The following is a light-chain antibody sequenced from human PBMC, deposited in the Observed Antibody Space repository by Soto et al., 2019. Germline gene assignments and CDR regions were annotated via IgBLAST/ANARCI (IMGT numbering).Light chain of an antibody. J-gene: IGLJ2*01. Sequence: QSVLTQPPSVSGAPGQRVTISCTGSSSNIGAGYAVHWYQQRPGTAPKLLISDSDNRPSGVPDRFSGSKSGTSASLAITGLQAEYEADYYCQSYDNSHDWDVIVCGGTKLTVL. CDR1: SSNIGAGYA. V-gene: IGLV1-40*01. CDR3: QSYDNSHDWDVI. CDR2: DSD.